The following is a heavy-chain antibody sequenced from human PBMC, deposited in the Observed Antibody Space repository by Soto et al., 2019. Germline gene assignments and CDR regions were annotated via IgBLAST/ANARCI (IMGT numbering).Heavy chain of an antibody. CDR1: GFTVSSNY. CDR3: AKEADISGYYPDY. D-gene: IGHD3-22*01. V-gene: IGHV3-66*01. CDR2: IYSGGST. J-gene: IGHJ4*02. Sequence: GGSLRLSCAASGFTVSSNYMSWVRQAPGKGLEWVSVIYSGGSTYYADSVKGRFTISRDNSKNTLHLQVNSLRGEDTAVYYCAKEADISGYYPDYWGQGTQVTVSS.